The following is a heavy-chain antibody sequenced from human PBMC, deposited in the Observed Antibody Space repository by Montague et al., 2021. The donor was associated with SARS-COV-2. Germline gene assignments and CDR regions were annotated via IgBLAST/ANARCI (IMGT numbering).Heavy chain of an antibody. Sequence: SLRLSCAASGFTVSSNYMSWVRQAPGKGLEWVSVIYSGGSTYYADSVKGRFTISRDNSKNTLYLQMNSLGAEDTAVYYCSRNVGSGWFSLDYWGQGTLVTVSS. V-gene: IGHV3-66*01. CDR2: IYSGGST. J-gene: IGHJ4*02. CDR3: SRNVGSGWFSLDY. D-gene: IGHD6-19*01. CDR1: GFTVSSNY.